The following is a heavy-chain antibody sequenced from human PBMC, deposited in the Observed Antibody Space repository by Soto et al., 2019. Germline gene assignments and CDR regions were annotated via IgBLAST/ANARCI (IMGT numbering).Heavy chain of an antibody. CDR1: GYTFTSYY. CDR3: ARGARTIAVAGTFDY. J-gene: IGHJ4*02. V-gene: IGHV1-46*01. D-gene: IGHD6-19*01. CDR2: INPSGGST. Sequence: ASVKVSCKASGYTFTSYYMHWVRQAPGQGLEWMGIINPSGGSTSYAQKFQGRVTMTRDTSTSTVYMELSSLGSEDTAVYYCARGARTIAVAGTFDYWGQGTLVTVSS.